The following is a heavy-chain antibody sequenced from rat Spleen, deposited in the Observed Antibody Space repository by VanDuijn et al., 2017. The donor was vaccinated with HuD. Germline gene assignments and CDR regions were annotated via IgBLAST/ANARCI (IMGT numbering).Heavy chain of an antibody. CDR2: ISSGGGST. Sequence: EVHLVESGGGLVQPGRSLKLSCAASGFTFSNYDMAWVRQAPTKGLEWVASISSGGGSTYYPDSVKGRFTIARDNAKSSLYLQMDSLRSEDTATYFCARETGYNSYFDYWGQGVMVTVSS. D-gene: IGHD1-4*01. CDR1: GFTFSNYD. J-gene: IGHJ2*01. V-gene: IGHV5-27*01. CDR3: ARETGYNSYFDY.